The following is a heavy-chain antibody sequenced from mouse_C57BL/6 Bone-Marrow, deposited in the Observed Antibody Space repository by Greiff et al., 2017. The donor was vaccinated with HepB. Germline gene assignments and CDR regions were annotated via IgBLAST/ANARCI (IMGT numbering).Heavy chain of an antibody. Sequence: VKLQESGAELVRPGASVTLSCKASGYTFTDYEMHWVKQTPVHGLEWIGAIDPETGGTAYNQKFKGKAILTADKSSSTAYMELRSLTSEDSAVYYCTIITTVVADYFDYWGQGTTLTVSS. CDR2: IDPETGGT. CDR3: TIITTVVADYFDY. J-gene: IGHJ2*01. D-gene: IGHD1-1*01. V-gene: IGHV1-15*01. CDR1: GYTFTDYE.